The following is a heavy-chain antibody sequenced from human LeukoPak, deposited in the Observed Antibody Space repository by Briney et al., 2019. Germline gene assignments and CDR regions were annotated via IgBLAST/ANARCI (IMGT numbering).Heavy chain of an antibody. CDR2: ISYDGSNK. CDR1: GFTFSSYA. CDR3: ARNYYDSGYYFDY. Sequence: GGSLRLSCAASGFTFSSYAMHWVRQAPGKGLEWVAVISYDGSNKHYADSVKGRFTISRDNSKNTLYLQMNSLRAEDTAVYYCARNYYDSGYYFDYWGQGTLVTVSS. J-gene: IGHJ4*02. V-gene: IGHV3-30-3*01. D-gene: IGHD3-22*01.